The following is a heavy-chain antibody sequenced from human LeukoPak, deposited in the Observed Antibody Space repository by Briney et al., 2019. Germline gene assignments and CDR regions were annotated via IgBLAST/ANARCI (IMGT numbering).Heavy chain of an antibody. J-gene: IGHJ4*02. Sequence: SETLSLTCAVYGGSFSGYYWSWIRQPPGKGLEWIGEINHSGSTNYNPSLKSRVTISVDTSKNQFSLKLSSVTAADTAVYYCARDPKPLRFLEWLSPPNYFDYWGQGTLVTVSS. CDR1: GGSFSGYY. CDR2: INHSGST. V-gene: IGHV4-34*01. CDR3: ARDPKPLRFLEWLSPPNYFDY. D-gene: IGHD3-3*01.